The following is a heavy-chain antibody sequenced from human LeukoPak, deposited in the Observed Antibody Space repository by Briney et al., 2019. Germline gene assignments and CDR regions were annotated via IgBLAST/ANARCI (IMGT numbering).Heavy chain of an antibody. J-gene: IGHJ4*02. CDR1: GFTFSDSC. CDR3: ARGDSSGVPDY. D-gene: IGHD3-22*01. V-gene: IGHV3-11*01. CDR2: ISHSGSNL. Sequence: KPGGSLRLSCAASGFTFSDSCMNWIRQAPGKGLEWLSYISHSGSNLDYAESVRGRFTISRDNANHSLYLQINSLRAEDTAVYYCARGDSSGVPDYWGQGTLVTVSS.